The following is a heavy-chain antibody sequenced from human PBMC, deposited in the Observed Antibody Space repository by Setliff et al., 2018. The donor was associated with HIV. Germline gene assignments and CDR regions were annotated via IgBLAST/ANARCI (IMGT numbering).Heavy chain of an antibody. CDR1: GGSISSYY. J-gene: IGHJ3*02. V-gene: IGHV4-59*08. CDR2: IYYSGST. D-gene: IGHD2-21*01. CDR3: ARHTYVKDAFDI. Sequence: ETLSLTCSVSGGSISSYYWSWIRQPPGKGLEWIGYIYYSGSTNYNPSLKSRVTISVDTSKKQFSLKLISVTDADTAIYYCARHTYVKDAFDIWGQGTMVTVS.